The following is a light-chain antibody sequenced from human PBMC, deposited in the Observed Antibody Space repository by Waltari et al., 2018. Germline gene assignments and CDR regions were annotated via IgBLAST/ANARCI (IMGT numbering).Light chain of an antibody. J-gene: IGKJ2*01. CDR1: QYLSKN. CDR3: QHYNNLPYT. Sequence: IQMTQSPSSLSASIGDRVTITCRASQYLSKNLSWFQERPGKAPQLLIDDASNLEAGVPSLFSGTGSGTDFSLTISSLQPEDSATYYCQHYNNLPYTFSRGTKLQIK. CDR2: DAS. V-gene: IGKV1-33*01.